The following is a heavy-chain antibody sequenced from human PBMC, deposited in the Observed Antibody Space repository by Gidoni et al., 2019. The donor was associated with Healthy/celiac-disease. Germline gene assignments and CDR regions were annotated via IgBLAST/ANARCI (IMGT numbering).Heavy chain of an antibody. D-gene: IGHD3-3*01. J-gene: IGHJ1*01. V-gene: IGHV4-59*01. Sequence: QVQLQESGPGLVKPSETLSLTCTVSGGSISSYYWSWIRQPPGKGLEWIGYIYYSGSTNYNPSLKSRVTISVDTSKNQFSLKLSSVTAADTAVYYCARGPILRPEYFQHWGQGTLVTVSS. CDR1: GGSISSYY. CDR2: IYYSGST. CDR3: ARGPILRPEYFQH.